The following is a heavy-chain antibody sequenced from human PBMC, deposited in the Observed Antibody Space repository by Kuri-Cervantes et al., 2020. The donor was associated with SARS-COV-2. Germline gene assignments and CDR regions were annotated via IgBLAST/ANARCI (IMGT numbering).Heavy chain of an antibody. V-gene: IGHV1-18*01. Sequence: ASVKVSCKASGYTFTSYGISWVRQAPGQGLEWMGWISAYNGDTNYAQNLRGRVTMTTDTATTTGYMELRGPRSDDTAVYYCARTIDHADPDVFDIWGQGTMVTVSS. CDR2: ISAYNGDT. J-gene: IGHJ3*02. D-gene: IGHD3-3*01. CDR1: GYTFTSYG. CDR3: ARTIDHADPDVFDI.